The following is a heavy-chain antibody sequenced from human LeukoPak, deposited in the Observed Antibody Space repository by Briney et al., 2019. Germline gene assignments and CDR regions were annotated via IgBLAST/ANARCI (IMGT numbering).Heavy chain of an antibody. Sequence: GGSLRLSCAASGFTFSNYWMHWVRQAPGKGLVWVSRINTDGGSTTYGDSVKGRFTISRDNAKNTLYLQMNSLRAEDTAVYYCARRRITMVRGVEYGMDVWGQGTTVTVSS. CDR3: ARRRITMVRGVEYGMDV. V-gene: IGHV3-74*01. CDR2: INTDGGST. CDR1: GFTFSNYW. J-gene: IGHJ6*02. D-gene: IGHD3-10*01.